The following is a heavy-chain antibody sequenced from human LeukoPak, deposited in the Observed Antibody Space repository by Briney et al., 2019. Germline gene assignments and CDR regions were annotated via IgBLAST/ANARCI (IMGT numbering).Heavy chain of an antibody. CDR3: ARDRQGTPGTFDI. V-gene: IGHV3-33*01. Sequence: PGRSLRLSCAVPGFTFTSYGMHWVRQGPGKGLEWVAGIWYDGSQKYYADSVKGRFTISRDNSKNTLYLQMNSLRAEDTAVYYCARDRQGTPGTFDIWGQGTMVTVSP. D-gene: IGHD1-1*01. J-gene: IGHJ3*02. CDR1: GFTFTSYG. CDR2: IWYDGSQK.